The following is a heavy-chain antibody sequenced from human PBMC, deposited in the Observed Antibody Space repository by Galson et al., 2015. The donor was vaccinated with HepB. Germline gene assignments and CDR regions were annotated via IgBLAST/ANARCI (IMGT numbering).Heavy chain of an antibody. D-gene: IGHD3-9*01. J-gene: IGHJ4*02. V-gene: IGHV1-18*04. CDR3: ARDVDWALDY. CDR2: ISTKRGNT. CDR1: DYTFTNYG. Sequence: SVKVSCKASDYTFTNYGISRVRQAPGQGLEWMGWISTKRGNTKHAQNFQGRVTMTTETSTNTAYMELRSLRSADTAVYYCARDVDWALDYWGQGTLVTVSS.